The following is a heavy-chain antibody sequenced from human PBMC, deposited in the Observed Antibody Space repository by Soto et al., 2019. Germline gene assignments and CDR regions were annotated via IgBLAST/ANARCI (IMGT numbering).Heavy chain of an antibody. CDR3: ARDIAARPSYGMDV. CDR2: IYYSGST. Sequence: SETLSLTCTVSGGSISSYYWGWIRQPPGKGLEWIGYIYYSGSTNYNPSLKSRVTISVDTSKNQFPLKLSSVTAADTAVYYCARDIAARPSYGMDVWGQGTTVTVSS. V-gene: IGHV4-59*01. D-gene: IGHD6-6*01. CDR1: GGSISSYY. J-gene: IGHJ6*02.